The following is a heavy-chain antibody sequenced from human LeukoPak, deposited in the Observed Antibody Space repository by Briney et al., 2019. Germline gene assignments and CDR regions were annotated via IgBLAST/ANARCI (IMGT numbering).Heavy chain of an antibody. V-gene: IGHV3-66*01. CDR3: ARDGRHCTSTSCYGGLDV. Sequence: PGGSLRLSCAASGFNVRSNYMNWVRQAPGKGLEWVSVIYSGDSTYYADSVKGRFTISRDNSKNTLYLQMNSLRAEDTAVYYCARDGRHCTSTSCYGGLDVWGQGTTVTVSS. J-gene: IGHJ6*02. CDR2: IYSGDST. CDR1: GFNVRSNY. D-gene: IGHD2-2*01.